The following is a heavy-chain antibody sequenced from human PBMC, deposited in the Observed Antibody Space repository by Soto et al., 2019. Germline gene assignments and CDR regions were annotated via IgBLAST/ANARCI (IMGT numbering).Heavy chain of an antibody. V-gene: IGHV4-61*01. J-gene: IGHJ4*02. D-gene: IGHD1-1*01. Sequence: SETLSLTCTVSGGFVSSGSNYWSWIRQPPGKGLEWIGYIYYSGSTNYNPSLKSRVTISVDTAKNQFSLKLSSVTAADTAVYYCARISRDGNFFDYWGQGTLVTVSS. CDR2: IYYSGST. CDR3: ARISRDGNFFDY. CDR1: GGFVSSGSNY.